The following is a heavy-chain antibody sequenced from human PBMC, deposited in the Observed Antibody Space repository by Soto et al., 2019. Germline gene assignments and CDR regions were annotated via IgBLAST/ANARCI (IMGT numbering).Heavy chain of an antibody. CDR3: AKDVSPLRGVIEYFDY. CDR2: ISYDGSNK. J-gene: IGHJ4*02. D-gene: IGHD3-10*01. V-gene: IGHV3-30*18. Sequence: PGGSLRLSCAASGFTFSSYGMHWVRQAPGKGLEWVAVISYDGSNKYYADSVKGRFTISRDNSKNTLYLQMNSLRAEDTAVYYCAKDVSPLRGVIEYFDYWGQGTLVTVSS. CDR1: GFTFSSYG.